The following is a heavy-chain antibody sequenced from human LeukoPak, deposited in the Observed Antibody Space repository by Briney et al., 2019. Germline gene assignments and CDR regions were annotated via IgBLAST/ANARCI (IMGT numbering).Heavy chain of an antibody. CDR3: ARGGTVVTPGGYYYYYMDV. J-gene: IGHJ6*03. Sequence: SVKVFCKASGGTFSSYAISWVRQAPGQGLEWMGGIIPIFGTANYAQKFQGRVTITTDESTSTAYMELSSLRSEDTAVYYCARGGTVVTPGGYYYYYMDVWGKGTTVTVSS. D-gene: IGHD4-23*01. CDR2: IIPIFGTA. CDR1: GGTFSSYA. V-gene: IGHV1-69*05.